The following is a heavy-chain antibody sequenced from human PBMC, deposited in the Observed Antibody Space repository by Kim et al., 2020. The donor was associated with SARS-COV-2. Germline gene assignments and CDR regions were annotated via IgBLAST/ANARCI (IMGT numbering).Heavy chain of an antibody. J-gene: IGHJ4*02. CDR1: GYTFTGYY. Sequence: ASVKVSCKASGYTFTGYYMHWVRQAPGQGLEWMGWINPNSGGTNYAQKFQGRVTMTRDTSISTAYMELSRLRSDDTAVYYCARDRGLVGAPNYYFDYWGQGTLVTVSS. CDR3: ARDRGLVGAPNYYFDY. V-gene: IGHV1-2*02. CDR2: INPNSGGT. D-gene: IGHD1-26*01.